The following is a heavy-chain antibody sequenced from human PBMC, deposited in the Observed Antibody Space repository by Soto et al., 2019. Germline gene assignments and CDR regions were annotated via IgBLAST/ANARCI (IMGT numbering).Heavy chain of an antibody. CDR1: GGSISSYY. D-gene: IGHD2-15*01. J-gene: IGHJ4*02. V-gene: IGHV4-59*01. CDR2: IYYSAST. CDR3: ARVYGGYLDY. Sequence: QVQLQESGPGLVKPSETLSLTCTVSGGSISSYYWSWIRQPPGKGLEWIGYIYYSASTNYNPSLKSRVTISVDTSKNQFSLKLSSVTAADTAVYYCARVYGGYLDYWGQGTLVTVSS.